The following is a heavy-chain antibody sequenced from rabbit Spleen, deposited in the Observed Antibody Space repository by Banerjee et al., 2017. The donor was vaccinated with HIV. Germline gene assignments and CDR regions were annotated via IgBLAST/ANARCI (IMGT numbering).Heavy chain of an antibody. V-gene: IGHV1S45*01. CDR2: IEGGSSTFS. CDR1: GFSFSSNDY. D-gene: IGHD8-1*01. CDR3: ARDSGSSFSSYGMDL. Sequence: QEQLEESGRGLVRPEGSLTLTCKASGFSFSSNDYMCWVRQAPGKGLEWIACIEGGSSTFSYFASWAKGRFTCSKASSTTVTLQMTSLTAADTATYFCARDSGSSFSSYGMDLWGPSTLVTVS. J-gene: IGHJ6*01.